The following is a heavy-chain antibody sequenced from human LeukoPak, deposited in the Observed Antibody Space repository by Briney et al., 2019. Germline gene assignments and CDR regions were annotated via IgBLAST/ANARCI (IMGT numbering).Heavy chain of an antibody. CDR3: ARRTAGYDSSGYYQSEIDY. CDR2: MYYRGST. CDR1: GDSISSNNYY. J-gene: IGHJ4*02. Sequence: SETLSLTCTVSGDSISSNNYYWGWIRQPPGKGLEWIANMYYRGSTYYNPSLKSRVTISVDTSKNQFSLKLSSVTAADTAVYYCARRTAGYDSSGYYQSEIDYWGQGTLVTVSS. D-gene: IGHD3-22*01. V-gene: IGHV4-39*07.